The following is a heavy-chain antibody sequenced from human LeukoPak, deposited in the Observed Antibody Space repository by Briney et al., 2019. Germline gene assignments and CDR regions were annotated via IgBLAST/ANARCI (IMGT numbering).Heavy chain of an antibody. Sequence: SETLSLTCTVSGDSISGNYYYWGWIRQPPGKGLEWIGSIYHSGSTYYNPSLKSRVTISVDTSKNQFSLKLSSVTAADTAVYYCASSHYDILTGYFAYWGQGTLVTVSS. V-gene: IGHV4-38-2*02. CDR1: GDSISGNYYY. D-gene: IGHD3-9*01. CDR2: IYHSGST. CDR3: ASSHYDILTGYFAY. J-gene: IGHJ4*02.